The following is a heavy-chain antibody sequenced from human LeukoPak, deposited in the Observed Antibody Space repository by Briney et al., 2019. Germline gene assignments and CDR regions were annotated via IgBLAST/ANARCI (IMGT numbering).Heavy chain of an antibody. Sequence: PSQTLSLTCAVSGGSISSGDYYWSWIRQPPGKGLEWIGYIYYSGSTYYNPSLKSRVTLSVDTSKNQFSLKLTSVTAADTAVYYCARGEQLVDKLDYWGQGTLVTVSS. CDR1: GGSISSGDYY. CDR3: ARGEQLVDKLDY. J-gene: IGHJ4*02. D-gene: IGHD6-13*01. V-gene: IGHV4-30-4*08. CDR2: IYYSGST.